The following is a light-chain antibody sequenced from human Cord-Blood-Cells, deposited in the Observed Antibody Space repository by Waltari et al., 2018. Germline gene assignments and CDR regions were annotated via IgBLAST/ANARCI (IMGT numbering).Light chain of an antibody. CDR3: QQYYSTPPT. V-gene: IGKV4-1*01. CDR2: WAS. J-gene: IGKJ1*01. CDR1: QSGVYSSNNKNY. Sequence: DIVMTQSPDSLAVSLGERATINCKSSQSGVYSSNNKNYLTWYQQKPGQPPKLLIDWASTRESVVPDRFSGSGSRTVFTLTISSLQAEDVAVYYCQQYYSTPPTFGQGTKVEIK.